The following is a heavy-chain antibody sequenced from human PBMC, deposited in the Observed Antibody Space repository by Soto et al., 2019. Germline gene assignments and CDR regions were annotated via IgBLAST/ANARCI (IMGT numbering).Heavy chain of an antibody. CDR3: ARDGPSSLTSYFDY. CDR1: EVIFSNSA. D-gene: IGHD2-2*01. CDR2: VSFDGSLT. V-gene: IGHV3-30*04. J-gene: IGHJ4*01. Sequence: GGSLRLSGVASEVIFSNSAMHWVRQAPGKGLEWVAVVSFDGSLTYYADSVAGRFTISRDSSKNTLYLQMNSLRPEDTAVYYCARDGPSSLTSYFDYCGDGTLVTVSA.